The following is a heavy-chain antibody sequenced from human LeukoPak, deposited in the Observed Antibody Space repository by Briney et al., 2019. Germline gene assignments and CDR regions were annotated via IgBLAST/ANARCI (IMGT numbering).Heavy chain of an antibody. CDR2: ISWNSGAI. CDR3: AKDLRYCGGGSCYSGAFDI. D-gene: IGHD2-15*01. CDR1: GFTFDDYA. V-gene: IGHV3-9*01. Sequence: GGSLRLSCAASGFTFDDYAMHWVRQAPGKGLEWVSGISWNSGAIDYADSVKGRFTISRDNAKNSLYLQMNSLRAEDTAFYYCAKDLRYCGGGSCYSGAFDIWGQGTMVTVSS. J-gene: IGHJ3*02.